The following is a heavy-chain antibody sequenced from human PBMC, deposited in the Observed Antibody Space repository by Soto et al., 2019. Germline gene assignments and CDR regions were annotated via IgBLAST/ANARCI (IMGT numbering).Heavy chain of an antibody. Sequence: SETLSLTCTVSGGSISGYYWSWIRQPPWKGLEWIGYMYNTGSTVYNPSFKSRVTISVDTSKNQFSLKLNYVTASDTAVYYCARDLWGYCGTDCYPLDVWGQGTTVTVSS. CDR3: ARDLWGYCGTDCYPLDV. V-gene: IGHV4-59*01. CDR1: GGSISGYY. D-gene: IGHD2-21*02. J-gene: IGHJ6*02. CDR2: MYNTGST.